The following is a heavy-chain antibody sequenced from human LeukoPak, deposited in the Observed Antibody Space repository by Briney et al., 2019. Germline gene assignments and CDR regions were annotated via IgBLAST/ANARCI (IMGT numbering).Heavy chain of an antibody. V-gene: IGHV3-23*01. Sequence: GGSLRLSCAASGLTFSSYAMSWVRQAPGKGLEWVSAISGSGGSTYYADSVKGRFTISRDNSKNTLYLQMNSVRAEDTAVYYCAKDGYSYGSSLIDYWGQGTLVTVSS. CDR3: AKDGYSYGSSLIDY. CDR2: ISGSGGST. D-gene: IGHD5-18*01. CDR1: GLTFSSYA. J-gene: IGHJ4*02.